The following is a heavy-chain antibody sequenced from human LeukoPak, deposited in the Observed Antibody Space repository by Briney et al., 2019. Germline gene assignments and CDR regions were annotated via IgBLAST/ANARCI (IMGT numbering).Heavy chain of an antibody. J-gene: IGHJ6*02. CDR3: ARDAVDTANAV. Sequence: GGSLRLSCAASGFTFTTYWMHWVRQAPGKGLVWVSHINGDGSITSYADSVKGRFTISRDNAKNTLYLQMNSLRAEDTAVYYCARDAVDTANAVWGQGTTVTVSS. D-gene: IGHD5-18*01. CDR2: INGDGSIT. CDR1: GFTFTTYW. V-gene: IGHV3-74*01.